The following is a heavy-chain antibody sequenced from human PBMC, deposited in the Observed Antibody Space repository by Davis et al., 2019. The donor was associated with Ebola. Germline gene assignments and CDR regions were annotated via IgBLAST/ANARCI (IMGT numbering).Heavy chain of an antibody. V-gene: IGHV1-69*05. Sequence: AASVKVSCKASGGTFRKNAISWVRQAPGQGLEWMGVIIPIFGTPHYAQRFQGRVTMTTDTSTSTAYMELRSLRSDDTAVYYCARVITMVRGVMFTYGGMDVWGKGTTVTVSS. D-gene: IGHD3-10*01. J-gene: IGHJ6*04. CDR2: IIPIFGTP. CDR1: GGTFRKNA. CDR3: ARVITMVRGVMFTYGGMDV.